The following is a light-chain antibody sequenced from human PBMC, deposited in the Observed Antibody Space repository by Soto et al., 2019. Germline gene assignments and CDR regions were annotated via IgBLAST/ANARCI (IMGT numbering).Light chain of an antibody. CDR3: QQYGSSPTWT. V-gene: IGKV3-20*01. CDR1: QSVSSSY. CDR2: ASS. J-gene: IGKJ1*01. Sequence: EIVLTQSPVTLSLSPGERATLSCRASQSVSSSYLAWYQQKPGQAPRLLIYASSSRATGIPDRFSGSGSGTDFTLTISRLEPEDFAVYYCQQYGSSPTWTFGQGTKVDIK.